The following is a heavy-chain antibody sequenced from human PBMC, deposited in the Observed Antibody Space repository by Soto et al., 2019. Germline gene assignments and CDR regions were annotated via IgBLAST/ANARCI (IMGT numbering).Heavy chain of an antibody. CDR3: ARDNYDILTGYYIPGYFDY. V-gene: IGHV3-11*01. CDR2: ISSSGSTI. CDR1: GFTFSDYY. J-gene: IGHJ4*02. D-gene: IGHD3-9*01. Sequence: GGSLRLSCAASGFTFSDYYMSWIRQAPGKGLEWVSYISSSGSTIYYADSVKGRFTISRDNAKNSLYLQMNSLRAEDTAVYYCARDNYDILTGYYIPGYFDYWGQGTLVTVSS.